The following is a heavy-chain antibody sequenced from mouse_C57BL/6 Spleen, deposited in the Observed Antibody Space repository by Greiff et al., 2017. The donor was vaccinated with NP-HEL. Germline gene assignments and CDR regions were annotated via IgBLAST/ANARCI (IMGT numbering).Heavy chain of an antibody. J-gene: IGHJ1*03. V-gene: IGHV5-17*01. CDR2: ISSGSSTI. Sequence: EVKLMESGGGLVKPGGSLKLSCAASGFTFSDYGMHWVRQAPEKGLEWVAYISSGSSTIYYADTVKGRFTISRDNAKNTLFLQMTSLRSEDTAMYYCAREGSNYWYFDVWGTGTTVTVSS. CDR3: AREGSNYWYFDV. D-gene: IGHD1-1*01. CDR1: GFTFSDYG.